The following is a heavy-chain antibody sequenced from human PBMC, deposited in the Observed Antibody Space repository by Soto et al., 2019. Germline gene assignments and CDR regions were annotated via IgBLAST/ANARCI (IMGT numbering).Heavy chain of an antibody. CDR2: IYYSGST. D-gene: IGHD5-18*01. CDR3: TRQNPGYSYGPPYMRKTKDY. J-gene: IGHJ4*02. CDR1: CGSISSSSYY. Sequence: QLQLQESGPGLVKPSETLSLTCTVSCGSISSSSYYWGWIRQPPGKGLEWIGSIYYSGSTYYNPSLQSRLAISLATSKTQFTLKLSYVTAADTAVYSCTRQNPGYSYGPPYMRKTKDYWGQGTLVTVSS. V-gene: IGHV4-39*01.